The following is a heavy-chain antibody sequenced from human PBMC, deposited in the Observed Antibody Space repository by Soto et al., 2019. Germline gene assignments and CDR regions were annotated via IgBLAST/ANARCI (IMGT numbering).Heavy chain of an antibody. CDR1: GFTFSSYS. Sequence: KPGGSLRLSCAASGFTFSSYSMNWVRQAPGKGLEWVSSISSSSSYIYYADSVKGRFTISRDNAKNSLYLQMNSLRAEDTAVYYCARVRDSYYYYGMDVWGQGTTVTVSS. CDR3: ARVRDSYYYYGMDV. CDR2: ISSSSSYI. V-gene: IGHV3-21*01. J-gene: IGHJ6*02.